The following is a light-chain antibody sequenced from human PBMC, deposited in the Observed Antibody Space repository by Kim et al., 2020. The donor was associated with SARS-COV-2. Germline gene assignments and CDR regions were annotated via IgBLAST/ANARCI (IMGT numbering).Light chain of an antibody. J-gene: IGKJ2*03. CDR3: QHYYSTPPS. V-gene: IGKV4-1*01. Sequence: RATLNCKSSRTVLYNSNNTNYLAWYQQKPGQAPMLLIYWASIRESGVSDRFSGSGSETDFTLTISSLQAEDVAVYCCQHYYSTPPSFGQGTKLEI. CDR2: WAS. CDR1: RTVLYNSNNTNY.